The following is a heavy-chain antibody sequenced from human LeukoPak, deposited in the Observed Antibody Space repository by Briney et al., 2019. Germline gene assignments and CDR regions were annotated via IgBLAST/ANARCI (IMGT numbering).Heavy chain of an antibody. CDR1: GGSISSYY. Sequence: SETLSLTCTVSGGSISSYYWSWIRQPAGKGLEWIGYIYYSGSTYYNPSLKSRVTISVDTSKNQFSLKLSSVTAADTAVYYCAGEVYSSGWYPGGYFDLWGRGTLVTVSS. V-gene: IGHV4-59*06. J-gene: IGHJ2*01. CDR2: IYYSGST. D-gene: IGHD6-19*01. CDR3: AGEVYSSGWYPGGYFDL.